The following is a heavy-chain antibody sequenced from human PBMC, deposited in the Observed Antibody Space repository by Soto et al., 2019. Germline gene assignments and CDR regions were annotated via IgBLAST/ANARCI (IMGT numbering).Heavy chain of an antibody. D-gene: IGHD1-26*01. CDR2: ISAYNGNT. Sequence: QVQLVQSGAEVKKPGASVKVSCKASGYTFTSYGISWVRQAPGQGLEWMGWISAYNGNTNYAQKLQGRVTMTTDTATRTAYMELRRLGSDDTAVYYCARDRGSYALDYWGQGTLVTVSS. J-gene: IGHJ4*02. CDR3: ARDRGSYALDY. CDR1: GYTFTSYG. V-gene: IGHV1-18*01.